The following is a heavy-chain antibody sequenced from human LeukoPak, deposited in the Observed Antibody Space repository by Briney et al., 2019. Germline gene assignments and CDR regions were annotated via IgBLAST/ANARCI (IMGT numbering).Heavy chain of an antibody. V-gene: IGHV5-51*01. CDR3: ARQAPYYEWELRGQYFDY. Sequence: GESLKISCKGSGYSFTSYWIGWVRQMPGKGLEGIGIIYPADSDTRYRPAFQGQVTISADKSISTAYLQWSSLKASDTAMYYCARQAPYYEWELRGQYFDYWGQGTLVTVSS. D-gene: IGHD1-26*01. CDR2: IYPADSDT. J-gene: IGHJ4*02. CDR1: GYSFTSYW.